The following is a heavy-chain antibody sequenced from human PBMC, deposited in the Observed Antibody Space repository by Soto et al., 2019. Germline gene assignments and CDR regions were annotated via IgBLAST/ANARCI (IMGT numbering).Heavy chain of an antibody. Sequence: PSETLSLTCSVSGDSVSTDRYFWTWIRQPPGKGLEWIAYISYTGDTNYSPSLKSQVTISIDTSRNQFSLTLTSVTAADTAVYFCARIVVGATVDLWGQGSLVTVSS. V-gene: IGHV4-61*01. CDR3: ARIVVGATVDL. CDR2: ISYTGDT. J-gene: IGHJ5*02. CDR1: GDSVSTDRYF. D-gene: IGHD1-26*01.